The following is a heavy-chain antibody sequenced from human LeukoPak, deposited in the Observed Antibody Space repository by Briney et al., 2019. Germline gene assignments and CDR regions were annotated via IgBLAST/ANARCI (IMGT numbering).Heavy chain of an antibody. CDR2: ISSGSSYI. CDR1: GFTFSTYS. J-gene: IGHJ4*02. D-gene: IGHD4-11*01. CDR3: ARGDGGSNYVIDY. V-gene: IGHV3-21*01. Sequence: GGSLRLSCAASGFTFSTYSINWVRQAPGKGLEWVSSISSGSSYIYYADSVKGRFTISRDNAKNSLYLQMNSLRVEDTAVYYCARGDGGSNYVIDYWGQGTLVTVSS.